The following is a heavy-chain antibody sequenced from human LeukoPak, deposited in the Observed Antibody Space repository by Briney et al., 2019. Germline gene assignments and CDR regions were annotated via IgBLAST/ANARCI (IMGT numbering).Heavy chain of an antibody. V-gene: IGHV3-20*04. D-gene: IGHD2-21*02. CDR2: INWNGGST. Sequence: GGSLRLSCAASGFTFSSYGMSWVRQAPGKGLEWVSGINWNGGSTGYADSVKGRFTISRDNAKNSLYLQMNSLRAEDTALYYCARGSIVVVTAISDAFDIWGQGTMVTVSS. CDR3: ARGSIVVVTAISDAFDI. CDR1: GFTFSSYG. J-gene: IGHJ3*02.